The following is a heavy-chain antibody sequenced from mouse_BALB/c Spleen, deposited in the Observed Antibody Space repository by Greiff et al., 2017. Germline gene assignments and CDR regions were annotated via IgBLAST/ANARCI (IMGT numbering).Heavy chain of an antibody. CDR2: ILPNSGNT. Sequence: QVQLQQSGSVLVRPGASVKLSCTASGYTFTSSWMHWANQRPGQGLEWIGEILPNSGNTNYNEKVKGKATLTIDTSSSTAYVDLSSLTSEDSAVYYCARAEFSYDIDDWGQGTSVTVSS. J-gene: IGHJ4*01. CDR1: GYTFTSSW. V-gene: IGHV1S130*01. CDR3: ARAEFSYDIDD.